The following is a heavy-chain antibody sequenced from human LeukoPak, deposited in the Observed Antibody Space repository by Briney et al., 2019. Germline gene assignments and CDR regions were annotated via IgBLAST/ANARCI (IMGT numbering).Heavy chain of an antibody. CDR1: GGSISSSSYY. CDR2: IYYSGLT. CDR3: ARNDVDTAFFDY. D-gene: IGHD5-18*01. V-gene: IGHV4-39*01. J-gene: IGHJ4*02. Sequence: PSETLSLTCTVSGGSISSSSYYWGWIRQPPGKGVEWIGSIYYSGLTYYNPSLKSRVTISVDTSKNQFSLKLSSVTAADTAVYYCARNDVDTAFFDYWGPGTLVTVSS.